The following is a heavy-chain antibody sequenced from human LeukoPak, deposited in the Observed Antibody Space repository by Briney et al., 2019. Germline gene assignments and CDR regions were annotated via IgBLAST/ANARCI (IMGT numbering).Heavy chain of an antibody. Sequence: GASVQVSCKTSGYTFTSYHMHWVRQAPGQGLEWVAIIKSTGDTTLYAQKFQGRVTVTRDTSTSTVYMDLSSLSSEDTAVYYCVREDAHTYYFDFWGPGTLVTVPS. V-gene: IGHV1-46*01. CDR1: GYTFTSYH. CDR2: IKSTGDTT. CDR3: VREDAHTYYFDF. J-gene: IGHJ4*02. D-gene: IGHD2-2*01.